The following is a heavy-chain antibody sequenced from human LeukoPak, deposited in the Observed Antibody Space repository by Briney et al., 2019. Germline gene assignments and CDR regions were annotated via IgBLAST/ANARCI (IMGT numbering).Heavy chain of an antibody. CDR2: ISSSSSYI. Sequence: GGSLRLSCAASGFTFSSYSMNWARQAPGKGLEWVSSISSSSSYIYYADSVKGRFTISRDNAKNSLYLQMNSLRAEDTAVYYCASMYYDFWSGYYPTFDYWGQGTLVTVSS. CDR1: GFTFSSYS. CDR3: ASMYYDFWSGYYPTFDY. V-gene: IGHV3-21*01. J-gene: IGHJ4*02. D-gene: IGHD3-3*01.